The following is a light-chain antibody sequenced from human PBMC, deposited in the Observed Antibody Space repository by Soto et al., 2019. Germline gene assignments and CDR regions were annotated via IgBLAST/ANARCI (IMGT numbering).Light chain of an antibody. J-gene: IGKJ1*01. CDR1: QSISSW. CDR3: QQYNTYSWT. V-gene: IGKV1-5*01. Sequence: DIQMTQSPSTLSASVGDRVTITCRASQSISSWLAWYQQKPGKAPKVLIYDASRLESGVPPRFSGSGSGTEFTLTISSLQPADFATYYCQQYNTYSWTFGQGTKVEIK. CDR2: DAS.